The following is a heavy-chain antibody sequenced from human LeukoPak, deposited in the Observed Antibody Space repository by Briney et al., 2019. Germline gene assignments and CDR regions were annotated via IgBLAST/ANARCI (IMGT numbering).Heavy chain of an antibody. V-gene: IGHV3-15*01. Sequence: GGSLRLSCAASGFTFTNAWMTWVRQAPGKGLEWVGRIKSKADDETTDYAAPVKGRFTMSRDDSKATLYLFMNGLKAEDTAVYYCTTDLGVTMIRGVLVYWGQGALVTVSS. CDR3: TTDLGVTMIRGVLVY. CDR2: IKSKADDETT. CDR1: GFTFTNAW. D-gene: IGHD3-10*01. J-gene: IGHJ4*02.